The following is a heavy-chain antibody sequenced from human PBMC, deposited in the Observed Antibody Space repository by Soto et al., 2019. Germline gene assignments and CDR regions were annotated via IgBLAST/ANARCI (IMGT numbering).Heavy chain of an antibody. D-gene: IGHD6-13*01. V-gene: IGHV3-30*18. CDR3: AKDWRWQQQIYGMNV. CDR2: ISYDGNNK. Sequence: PGGFLRLSCVGSDFSFRNYGMHWVRQAPGKGPEWVADISYDGNNKNYAESVKGRFTISRDNSKNTLHLQMNSLRADDTAVYYCAKDWRWQQQIYGMNVWGQGTTVTVSS. J-gene: IGHJ6*02. CDR1: DFSFRNYG.